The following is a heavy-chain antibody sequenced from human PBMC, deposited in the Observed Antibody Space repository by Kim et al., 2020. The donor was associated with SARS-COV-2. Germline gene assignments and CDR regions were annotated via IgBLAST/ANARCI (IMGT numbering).Heavy chain of an antibody. CDR1: GVSLSSDDHF. CDR2: IYSDEAT. V-gene: IGHV4-30-4*01. CDR3: ARGDYYYYAMDI. J-gene: IGHJ6*02. Sequence: SETLSLTCNVSGVSLSSDDHFWGWVRQPPGKGLEWIGYIYSDEATYFNPSLKGRTTISLDRSKNHFSLSLTSVTAADTAVYYCARGDYYYYAMDIWGQWT. D-gene: IGHD1-26*01.